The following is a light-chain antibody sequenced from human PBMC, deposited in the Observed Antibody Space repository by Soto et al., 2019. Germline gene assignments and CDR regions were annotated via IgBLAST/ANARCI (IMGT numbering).Light chain of an antibody. Sequence: EIVLTQSPATLSLSPGERATLSCRASQSVSSYLAWYQQKPGQAPRLLLYDASNRATGIPARFSGSGSGTDVTLTSRSLQPEDFPVYYCQQRSNWPITFGQGTRLEIK. CDR1: QSVSSY. CDR2: DAS. V-gene: IGKV3-11*01. CDR3: QQRSNWPIT. J-gene: IGKJ5*01.